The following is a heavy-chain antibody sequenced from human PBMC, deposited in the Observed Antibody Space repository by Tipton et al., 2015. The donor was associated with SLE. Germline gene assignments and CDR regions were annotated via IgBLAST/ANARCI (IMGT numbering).Heavy chain of an antibody. D-gene: IGHD6-6*01. CDR1: GFTYRNFW. Sequence: SLRLSCAASGFTYRNFWMHWVRQAPGKGLVWVSCIKSDGSLTDYADSVKGRFTISRDNAKNTLHLQMHTLRAEDTAVYYCVRGDYSTSSPWGQGTLVTVSS. CDR3: VRGDYSTSSP. J-gene: IGHJ5*02. CDR2: IKSDGSLT. V-gene: IGHV3-74*01.